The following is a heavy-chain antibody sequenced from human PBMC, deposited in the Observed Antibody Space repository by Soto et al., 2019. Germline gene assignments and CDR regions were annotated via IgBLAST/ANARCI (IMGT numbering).Heavy chain of an antibody. V-gene: IGHV3-23*01. CDR1: GFTFSSYS. CDR2: ISSNGENT. Sequence: GGSLRLSCAASGFTFSSYSMNWVRQAPGKGLEWVSTISSNGENTHYADSVKGRFIISSDNSSNTVALQMNSLRVEDTAIYYSVSWVSAHFDSWGQGTLVTVSS. J-gene: IGHJ4*01. D-gene: IGHD6-13*01. CDR3: VSWVSAHFDS.